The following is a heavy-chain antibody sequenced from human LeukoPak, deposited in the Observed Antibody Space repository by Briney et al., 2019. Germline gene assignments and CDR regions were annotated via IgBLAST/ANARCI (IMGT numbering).Heavy chain of an antibody. V-gene: IGHV1-8*01. CDR2: MNPNSGNA. J-gene: IGHJ3*02. CDR3: AISRVVGAARFAFDI. Sequence: ASVKVSCKASGYTFTIYDINWVRQVPGQGLEWMGWMNPNSGNAGYAQMFQGRVTTTRDTSINTAYVELSSLRSEDTAVYYCAISRVVGAARFAFDIWGQGTMITVCS. D-gene: IGHD2-15*01. CDR1: GYTFTIYD.